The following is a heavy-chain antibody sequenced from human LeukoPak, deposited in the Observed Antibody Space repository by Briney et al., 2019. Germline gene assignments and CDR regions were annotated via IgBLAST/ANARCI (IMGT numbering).Heavy chain of an antibody. V-gene: IGHV4-59*01. Sequence: XXGXGLEWIGYIYYSGSTNYNPSLKSRVTISVDTSKNQFSLKLSSVTAADTAVYYCARVRRAFDIWGQGTMVTVSS. D-gene: IGHD4-17*01. CDR3: ARVRRAFDI. CDR2: IYYSGST. J-gene: IGHJ3*02.